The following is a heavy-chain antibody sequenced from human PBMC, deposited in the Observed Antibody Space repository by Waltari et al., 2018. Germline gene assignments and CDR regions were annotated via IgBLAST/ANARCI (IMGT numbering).Heavy chain of an antibody. J-gene: IGHJ4*02. CDR2: INAGKGHT. V-gene: IGHV1-3*03. Sequence: QVQLVQSGAEVKKPGASVKVSCKASGYSFTSYAMHWVRQAPGQRLEWMGGINAGKGHTKYSQEFQGRVTITRDTSASTAYMELSSLRSEDMAVYYCARPGGNSDFLLDYWGQGTLVTVSS. CDR3: ARPGGNSDFLLDY. D-gene: IGHD2-21*02. CDR1: GYSFTSYA.